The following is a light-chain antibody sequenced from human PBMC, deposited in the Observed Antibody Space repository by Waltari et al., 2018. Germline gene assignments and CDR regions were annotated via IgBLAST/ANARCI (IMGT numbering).Light chain of an antibody. CDR3: QLGGHGTWV. CDR1: SGHSSNV. J-gene: IGLJ3*02. Sequence: QLVLTQSPSASASLGASVKLTCTLSSGHSSNVIAWLQQQPEKGPRYSMRVNSDGSHSKGDMILVCCSGSSAGAEHYRTSCSLQSEDETDNYSQLGGHGTWVFGGGTKLTVL. V-gene: IGLV4-69*01. CDR2: VNSDGSH.